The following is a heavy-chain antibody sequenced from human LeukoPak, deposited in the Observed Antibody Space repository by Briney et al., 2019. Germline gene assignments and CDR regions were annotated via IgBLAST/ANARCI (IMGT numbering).Heavy chain of an antibody. Sequence: PGGSLRLSCAASGFTFSSYGMHWVRQAPGKGLEWVAFIGYDGSNKYYADSVKGRFTISRDNSKNTLYLQMNSLRAEDTAVYYCAKGVATVNYWGQGTLVTVSS. V-gene: IGHV3-30*02. CDR3: AKGVATVNY. CDR2: IGYDGSNK. D-gene: IGHD5-12*01. J-gene: IGHJ4*02. CDR1: GFTFSSYG.